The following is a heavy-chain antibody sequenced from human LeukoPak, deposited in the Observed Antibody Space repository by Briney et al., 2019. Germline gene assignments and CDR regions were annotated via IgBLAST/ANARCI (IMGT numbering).Heavy chain of an antibody. V-gene: IGHV3-21*01. D-gene: IGHD3-10*02. CDR1: GFTFSGLG. CDR2: ISTSSSYI. Sequence: GGPLRLSCAPSGFTFSGLGVNWVRQAPGKGLACFSSISTSSSYIYYADSVKGRFTISRDNAKNSLYLQMNSLRAEDTAVYYCAELGITMIGGVWGKGTTVTISS. J-gene: IGHJ6*04. CDR3: AELGITMIGGV.